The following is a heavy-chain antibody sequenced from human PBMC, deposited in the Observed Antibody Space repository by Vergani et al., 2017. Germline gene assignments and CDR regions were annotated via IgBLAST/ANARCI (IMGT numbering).Heavy chain of an antibody. CDR3: ARHTTYTES. CDR2: IYPADSDT. CDR1: EYIFGNYW. J-gene: IGHJ4*02. V-gene: IGHV5-51*01. Sequence: EVELVQSGPEMRKPGESLKISCNGSEYIFGNYWIGWVRQMPGKGLVWMGIIYPADSDTGYSPSFQGQVTISADKSISTACLQWDSLKASDTALYYCARHTTYTESGGQGTLVTVSS. D-gene: IGHD1-1*01.